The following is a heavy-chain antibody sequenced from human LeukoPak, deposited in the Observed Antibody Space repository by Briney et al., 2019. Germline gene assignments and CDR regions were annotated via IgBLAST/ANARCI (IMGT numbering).Heavy chain of an antibody. V-gene: IGHV4-31*03. Sequence: PSETLSLTCTVSGGSISSGGYYWSWIRQHPGKGLEWIGYIYYSGSTYYNPSLKSRVTISVDTSKNQFSLKLSSVTAADTAVYYCARGTAIAVAGTRYFDYWGQGTLVTVSS. CDR1: GGSISSGGYY. CDR3: ARGTAIAVAGTRYFDY. CDR2: IYYSGST. J-gene: IGHJ4*02. D-gene: IGHD6-19*01.